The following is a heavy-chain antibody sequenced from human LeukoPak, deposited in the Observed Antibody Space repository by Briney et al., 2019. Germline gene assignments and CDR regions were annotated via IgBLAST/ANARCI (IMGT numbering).Heavy chain of an antibody. D-gene: IGHD6-13*01. CDR3: ARERKAAPPDY. CDR2: INHSGST. V-gene: IGHV4-34*01. CDR1: GGSFIGYS. J-gene: IGHJ4*02. Sequence: SETLSLTCAVYGGSFIGYSLTWIRQPPGKGLEWIGEINHSGSTHFNPSLKSRVIISVDTSNTQLSLKLSSVTAADTAVYYCARERKAAPPDYWGQGTLVTVSS.